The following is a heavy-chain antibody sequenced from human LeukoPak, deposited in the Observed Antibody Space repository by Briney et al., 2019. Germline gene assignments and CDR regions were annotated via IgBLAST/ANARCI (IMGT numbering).Heavy chain of an antibody. D-gene: IGHD1-26*01. Sequence: PSETLSFTCAVSGGSMSSTHDWSWIRHPPGKGLEWIGYINYYGSTNYNPSLRRRDTISIDPFHNHFSLRLTPVSAADKAVYYCAGRGGMYGNKWFDPWGQGILVTVSS. CDR2: INYYGST. V-gene: IGHV4-59*11. CDR1: GGSMSSTHD. CDR3: AGRGGMYGNKWFDP. J-gene: IGHJ5*02.